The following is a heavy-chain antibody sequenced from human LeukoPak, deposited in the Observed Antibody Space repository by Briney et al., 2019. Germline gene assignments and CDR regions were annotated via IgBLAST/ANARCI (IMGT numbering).Heavy chain of an antibody. J-gene: IGHJ5*02. CDR1: GYTFTGYY. Sequence: GASVKVSCKASGYTFTGYYMHWVRQAPGQGLEWMGWINPNSGGTNYAQKFQGRVTMTRDTSISTAYMELSRLRSDDPAVYYCARVGTYYYDSSGSPWGQGTLVTVSS. CDR3: ARVGTYYYDSSGSP. V-gene: IGHV1-2*02. D-gene: IGHD3-22*01. CDR2: INPNSGGT.